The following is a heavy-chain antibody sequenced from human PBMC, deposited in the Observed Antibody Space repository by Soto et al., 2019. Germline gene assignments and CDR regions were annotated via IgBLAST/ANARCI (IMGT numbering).Heavy chain of an antibody. V-gene: IGHV1-46*01. CDR1: GYSFTNFH. D-gene: IGHD1-26*01. CDR2: IDPSGGIT. Sequence: ASVKVSCKASGYSFTNFHIHWVRQAPGQGLEWMGMIDPSGGITRDAQRLQGRITMTRDASTSTVYMDVINLRSEDTAVYYCASRPAMWEGPFDYWGQGTLVTVSS. J-gene: IGHJ4*02. CDR3: ASRPAMWEGPFDY.